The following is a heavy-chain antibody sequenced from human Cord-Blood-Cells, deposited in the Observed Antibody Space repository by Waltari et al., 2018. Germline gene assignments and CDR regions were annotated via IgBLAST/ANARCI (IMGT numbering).Heavy chain of an antibody. CDR3: ARDSDDSSGYYYNWFDP. CDR1: GGSISSYY. V-gene: IGHV4-4*07. CDR2: IYTSGST. Sequence: QVQLQESGPGLVKPSETLSLTCTVPGGSISSYYWSWIRQPAGKGLEWIGRIYTSGSTNYNPSLKSRVTMSVDTSKNQFSLKLSSVTAADTAVYYCARDSDDSSGYYYNWFDPWGQGTLVTVSS. D-gene: IGHD3-22*01. J-gene: IGHJ5*02.